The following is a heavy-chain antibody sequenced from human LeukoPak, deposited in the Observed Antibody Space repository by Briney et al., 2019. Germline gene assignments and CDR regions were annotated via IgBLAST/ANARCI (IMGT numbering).Heavy chain of an antibody. CDR2: IIPVFGSA. Sequence: SVKVSCKASGGTFSSYAISWVRQAPGQGLEWMGGIIPVFGSANYAQKFQGRVTITTDESTTTAYMELSSLRFEDTAVYYCASSGGERAFDIWGQGTMVTVSS. CDR1: GGTFSSYA. D-gene: IGHD3-10*01. V-gene: IGHV1-69*05. CDR3: ASSGGERAFDI. J-gene: IGHJ3*02.